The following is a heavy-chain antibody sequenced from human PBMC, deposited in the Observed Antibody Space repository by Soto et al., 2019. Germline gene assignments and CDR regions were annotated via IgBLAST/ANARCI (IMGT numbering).Heavy chain of an antibody. CDR3: AREADCSGGSCQCTLLDNWFDP. J-gene: IGHJ5*02. D-gene: IGHD2-15*01. Sequence: ASVKVSCKASGYTFTSYGISWVLQAPGQGLEWMGWISAYNGNTNYAQKLQGRVTMTTDTSTSTAYMELRSLRSDDTAVYYCAREADCSGGSCQCTLLDNWFDPWGQGTLVTVPT. V-gene: IGHV1-18*01. CDR1: GYTFTSYG. CDR2: ISAYNGNT.